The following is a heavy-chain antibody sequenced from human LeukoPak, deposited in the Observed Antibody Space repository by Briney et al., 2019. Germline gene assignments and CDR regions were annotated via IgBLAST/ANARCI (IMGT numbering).Heavy chain of an antibody. J-gene: IGHJ4*02. V-gene: IGHV3-30*03. CDR1: GFTFSSYG. CDR3: ARDSSYDILTGYPAHAFDY. CDR2: ISYDGSNK. Sequence: PGRSLRLSCAASGFTFSSYGMHWVRQAPGKGLEWVAVISYDGSNKYYADSVKGRFTISRDNSKNTLYLQMNSLRAEDTAVYYCARDSSYDILTGYPAHAFDYWGQGTLVTVSS. D-gene: IGHD3-9*01.